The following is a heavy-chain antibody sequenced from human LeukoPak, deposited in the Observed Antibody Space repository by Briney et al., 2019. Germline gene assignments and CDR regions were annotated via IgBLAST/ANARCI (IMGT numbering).Heavy chain of an antibody. Sequence: SVKVTCKASGGTFSSYAISWVRQAPGQGLEWMGGIIPIFGTANYAQKFQGRVTITADESTSTAYMELSSLRSEDTAVYYCARDRVEMATTDAFDIWGQGTMVTVSS. V-gene: IGHV1-69*01. J-gene: IGHJ3*02. CDR1: GGTFSSYA. CDR2: IIPIFGTA. D-gene: IGHD5-24*01. CDR3: ARDRVEMATTDAFDI.